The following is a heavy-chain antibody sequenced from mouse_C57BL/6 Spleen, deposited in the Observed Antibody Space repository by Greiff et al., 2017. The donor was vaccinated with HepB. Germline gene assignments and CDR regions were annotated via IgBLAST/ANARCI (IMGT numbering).Heavy chain of an antibody. Sequence: EVKLVESGGGLVQPKGSLKLSCAASGFSFNTYAMNWVRQAPGKGLEWVARIRSKSNNYATYYADSVKDRFTISGDDSESMLYLQMNNLKTEDTAMYYCVRIYGAMDYWGQGTSVTVSS. CDR3: VRIYGAMDY. D-gene: IGHD1-1*02. CDR1: GFSFNTYA. J-gene: IGHJ4*01. V-gene: IGHV10-1*01. CDR2: IRSKSNNYAT.